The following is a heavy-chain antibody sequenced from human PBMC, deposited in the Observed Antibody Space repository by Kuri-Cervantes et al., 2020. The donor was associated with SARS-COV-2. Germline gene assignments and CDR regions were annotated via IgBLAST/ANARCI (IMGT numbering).Heavy chain of an antibody. J-gene: IGHJ6*02. Sequence: SETLSLTCTVSGVSISSGGYYWTWIRQHPGKGLEWIGNIYSSGSTHYNPSLKSPVTISLDTSKNHFSLKVSSVTAADTAVYYCARDRGLGSASSNGMDVWGQGTTVTGSS. V-gene: IGHV4-31*01. D-gene: IGHD3-10*01. CDR1: GVSISSGGYY. CDR2: IYSSGST. CDR3: ARDRGLGSASSNGMDV.